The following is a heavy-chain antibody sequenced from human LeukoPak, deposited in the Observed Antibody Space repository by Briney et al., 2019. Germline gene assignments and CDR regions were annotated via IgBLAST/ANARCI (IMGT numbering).Heavy chain of an antibody. CDR2: IKQDGSEK. D-gene: IGHD4-11*01. Sequence: GGSLRLSCAASGFTFSSYWMSWVRQAPGKGLEWVANIKQDGSEKYYVDSVKGRFTISRDNAKNSLYLQMNSLRAEDTAVYYCARVISNYRYYYYYMDVWGKGTTVTVSS. J-gene: IGHJ6*03. CDR1: GFTFSSYW. V-gene: IGHV3-7*01. CDR3: ARVISNYRYYYYYMDV.